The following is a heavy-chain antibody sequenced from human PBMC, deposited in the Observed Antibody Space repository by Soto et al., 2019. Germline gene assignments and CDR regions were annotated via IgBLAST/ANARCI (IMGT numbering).Heavy chain of an antibody. V-gene: IGHV1-18*01. CDR2: ISAYNGNT. CDR1: GYTFTSYG. Sequence: QVQPVQSGAEVKKPGASVKVSCKASGYTFTSYGISWVRQAPGQGLEWMGWISAYNGNTNYAQKLQGRVTMTTDTSTSTAYMERRSLRSDDTAVYYCARDQGYCSSTSCYSYDGFDYWGQGTLVTVSS. CDR3: ARDQGYCSSTSCYSYDGFDY. D-gene: IGHD2-2*02. J-gene: IGHJ4*02.